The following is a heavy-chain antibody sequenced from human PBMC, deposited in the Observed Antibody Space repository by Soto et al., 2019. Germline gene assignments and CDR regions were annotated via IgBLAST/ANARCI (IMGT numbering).Heavy chain of an antibody. CDR3: ARVSLYGDYGAGDY. V-gene: IGHV3-30-3*01. CDR2: ISYAGSKK. J-gene: IGHJ4*02. CDR1: EFTFSTYA. D-gene: IGHD4-17*01. Sequence: QVHLVEFGGGVVQPGRSLRLSCVASEFTFSTYAMHWVRQAPGTGLEWVALISYAGSKKYYADSVKGRFSISRDDSMNTLFLQMDSLRPEDTAIYYCARVSLYGDYGAGDYWGQGTLVTVAS.